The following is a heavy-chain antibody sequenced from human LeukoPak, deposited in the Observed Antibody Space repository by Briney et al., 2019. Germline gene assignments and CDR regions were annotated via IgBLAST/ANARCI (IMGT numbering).Heavy chain of an antibody. CDR3: ARDRFAVAGLFDY. D-gene: IGHD6-19*01. J-gene: IGHJ4*02. CDR2: INPSGGST. CDR1: GYTFTSYY. Sequence: ASVKVSCKASGYTFTSYYMHWVRQAPGQGLEWVGIINPSGGSTSYAQKFQGRVTMTRDMTTSTVYMELSSLRSEDTAVYYCARDRFAVAGLFDYWGQGTLVTVSS. V-gene: IGHV1-46*01.